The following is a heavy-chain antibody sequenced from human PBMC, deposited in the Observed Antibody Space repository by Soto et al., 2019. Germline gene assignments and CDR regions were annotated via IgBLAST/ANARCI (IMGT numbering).Heavy chain of an antibody. CDR3: ARETGAATYFDY. V-gene: IGHV3-33*01. J-gene: IGHJ4*02. D-gene: IGHD2-15*01. CDR2: IWYDGGQK. CDR1: GFTFSRYG. Sequence: QVQLVESGGGVVQPGRSLRLSCAASGFTFSRYGMHWVRQAPGKGLVWVAVIWYDGGQKYYADSVKGRFTISRDNSQNTLYLQMNSLSVDDTAVYYCARETGAATYFDYWGQGTLVTVSS.